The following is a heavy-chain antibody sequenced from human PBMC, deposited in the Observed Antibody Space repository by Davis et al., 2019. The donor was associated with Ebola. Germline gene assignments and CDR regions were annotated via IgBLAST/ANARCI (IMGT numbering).Heavy chain of an antibody. Sequence: MPSETLSLTCTVSGGSISSSSYYWGWIRQPPGKGLEWIGSIYYSGSTYYNPSLKSRVTISVDTSKNQFSLKLSSVTAADTAVYYCARPVVLFGIAAARGWFDPWGQGTLVTVSS. CDR1: GGSISSSSYY. CDR2: IYYSGST. J-gene: IGHJ5*02. D-gene: IGHD6-13*01. V-gene: IGHV4-39*01. CDR3: ARPVVLFGIAAARGWFDP.